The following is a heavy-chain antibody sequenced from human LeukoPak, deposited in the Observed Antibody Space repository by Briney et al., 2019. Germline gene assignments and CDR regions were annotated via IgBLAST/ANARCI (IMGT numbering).Heavy chain of an antibody. D-gene: IGHD5-24*01. V-gene: IGHV3-30*04. CDR3: ARIEVAGDY. CDR1: GFTFSSYS. CDR2: IAYDGSNK. J-gene: IGHJ4*02. Sequence: PGGSLRLSCAPSGFTFSSYSMHWVRQAPGKGLEWVAVIAYDGSNKYYAGSVKGRFTISRDNSKNTLYLQMNSLRAEDTAVYYCARIEVAGDYWGQGTLVTVSS.